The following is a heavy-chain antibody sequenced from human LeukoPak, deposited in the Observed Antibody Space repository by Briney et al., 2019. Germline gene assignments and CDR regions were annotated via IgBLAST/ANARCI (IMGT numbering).Heavy chain of an antibody. D-gene: IGHD1-14*01. CDR1: GGSISSGGYY. J-gene: IGHJ5*02. CDR2: IYYSGST. Sequence: SETLSLTCTVSGGSISSGGYYWSWIRQHPGKGLEWIGYIYYSGSTYYNPSLKSRVTISVDTSKNQFSLKLSSVTAADTAVYYCARVTEATGLFDPWGQGTLVTVSS. CDR3: ARVTEATGLFDP. V-gene: IGHV4-31*03.